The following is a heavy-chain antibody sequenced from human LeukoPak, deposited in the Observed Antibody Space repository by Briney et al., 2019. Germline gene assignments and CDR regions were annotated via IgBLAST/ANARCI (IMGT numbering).Heavy chain of an antibody. Sequence: ASVKVSCKASGYTFTGYYMHWVRQAPGQGLEWMGWINPNSGGTNYAQKFQGRVTMTRDKSIRTAYMELSRPTSDDTAMYYCARNIWFGESADAFDIWGQGTMVTVSS. CDR1: GYTFTGYY. CDR2: INPNSGGT. CDR3: ARNIWFGESADAFDI. V-gene: IGHV1-2*02. D-gene: IGHD3-10*01. J-gene: IGHJ3*02.